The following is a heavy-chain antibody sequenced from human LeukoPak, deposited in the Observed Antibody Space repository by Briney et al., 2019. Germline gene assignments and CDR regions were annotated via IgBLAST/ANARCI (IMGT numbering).Heavy chain of an antibody. Sequence: SGGSLRLSCAASGFTFSDYYMSWIRQAPGKGLEWVSYISSSGSTIYYADSVKGRFTISRDNAMNSLYLQMSSLRVEDTAVYYCARGREGVAARWWVEEPRWYFFDPWGQGTLVTVSS. CDR1: GFTFSDYY. V-gene: IGHV3-11*04. J-gene: IGHJ5*02. D-gene: IGHD6-6*01. CDR2: ISSSGSTI. CDR3: ARGREGVAARWWVEEPRWYFFDP.